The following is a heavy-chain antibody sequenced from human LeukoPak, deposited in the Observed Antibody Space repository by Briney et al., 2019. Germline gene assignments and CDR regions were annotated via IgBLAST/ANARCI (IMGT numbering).Heavy chain of an antibody. CDR2: IRYDGSNK. J-gene: IGHJ4*02. D-gene: IGHD6-13*01. V-gene: IGHV3-30*02. Sequence: GGSLRLSCAASGFTFSSYGMHWVRQAPGKGLEWVAFIRYDGSNKYYADSVKGRFTISRDNSKNTLYLQMNSLRAEDTAVYYCAKRSDNSSSWYYFDYWGQGTLVTVSP. CDR1: GFTFSSYG. CDR3: AKRSDNSSSWYYFDY.